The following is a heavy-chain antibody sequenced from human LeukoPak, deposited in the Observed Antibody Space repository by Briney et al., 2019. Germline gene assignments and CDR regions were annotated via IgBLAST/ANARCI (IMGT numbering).Heavy chain of an antibody. Sequence: SETLSLTCTVSGGSISSYYWSWIRQPAGKGLEWIGRIYTSGGTNYNPSLKSRVTMSVDTSKNQFSLKLSSVTAADTAVYYCARDGLLWFGDDDAFDIWGQGTMVTVSS. CDR1: GGSISSYY. V-gene: IGHV4-4*07. J-gene: IGHJ3*02. D-gene: IGHD3-10*01. CDR2: IYTSGGT. CDR3: ARDGLLWFGDDDAFDI.